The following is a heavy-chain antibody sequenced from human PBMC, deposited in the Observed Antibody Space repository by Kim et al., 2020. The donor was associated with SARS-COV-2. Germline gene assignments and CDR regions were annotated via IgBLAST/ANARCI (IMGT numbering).Heavy chain of an antibody. CDR3: VKDTPRPPYVLRYFDSLLA. Sequence: GGSLRLSCSASGFTFSSYAMHWVRQAPGKGLEYVSAISSNGGSTYYADSVKGRFTISRDNSKNTLYLQMSSLRAEDTAVYYCVKDTPRPPYVLRYFDSLLAWGQGTTVTVSS. CDR2: ISSNGGST. J-gene: IGHJ6*02. D-gene: IGHD3-9*01. V-gene: IGHV3-64D*06. CDR1: GFTFSSYA.